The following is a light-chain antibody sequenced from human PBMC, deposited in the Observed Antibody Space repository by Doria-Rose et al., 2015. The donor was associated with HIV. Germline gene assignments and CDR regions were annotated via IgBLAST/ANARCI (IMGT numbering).Light chain of an antibody. CDR2: WPS. CDR3: QQYYDTPS. CDR1: QSLLYTSKNY. V-gene: IGKV4-1*01. J-gene: IGKJ3*01. Sequence: DIRMTQSPESLGMSLGERATLNCKSNQSLLYTSKNYLAWYQQKQGQPPKLLMYWPSTRQSGFPARFSGSGSGTDFTHTISSLEAEDVAVYYCQQYYDTPSFGPGTTVDIK.